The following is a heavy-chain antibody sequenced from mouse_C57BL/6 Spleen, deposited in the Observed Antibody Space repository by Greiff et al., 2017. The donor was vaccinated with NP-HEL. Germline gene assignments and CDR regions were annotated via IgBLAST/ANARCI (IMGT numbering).Heavy chain of an antibody. Sequence: VQLQQSGTVLARPGASVKMSCKTSGYTFTSYWMHWVKQRPGQGLEWIGAIYPGNSDTSYNQKFKGKAKLTAVTSASTAYMELSSLTNEDSAVYYCTRKSWEGWYFDVWGTGTTVTVSS. V-gene: IGHV1-5*01. CDR3: TRKSWEGWYFDV. CDR1: GYTFTSYW. D-gene: IGHD4-1*01. CDR2: IYPGNSDT. J-gene: IGHJ1*03.